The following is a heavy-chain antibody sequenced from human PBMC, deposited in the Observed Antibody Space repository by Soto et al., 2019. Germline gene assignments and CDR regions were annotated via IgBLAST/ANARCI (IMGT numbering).Heavy chain of an antibody. CDR3: AKVLPGMTARLSGMDV. Sequence: QVQLVESGGGVVQPGRSLRLSCAASGFSFNVYGMHWVRQAPGKGLEWVAVISYDGSNIYYGDSVKGRFTISRDNSKNTLYLQMNSLRAEDTAVYYCAKVLPGMTARLSGMDVWDKGTTVTVSS. V-gene: IGHV3-30*18. D-gene: IGHD6-6*01. CDR2: ISYDGSNI. CDR1: GFSFNVYG. J-gene: IGHJ6*03.